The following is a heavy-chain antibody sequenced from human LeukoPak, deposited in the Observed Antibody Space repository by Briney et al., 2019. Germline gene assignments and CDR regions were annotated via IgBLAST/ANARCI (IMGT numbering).Heavy chain of an antibody. J-gene: IGHJ4*02. CDR2: IYYSGST. CDR1: GGSISSYY. V-gene: IGHV4-59*08. Sequence: SETLSLTCTVSGGSISSYYWSWIRQPPGKGLEWIGYIYYSGSTYYNPSLKSRVTISVDTSKNQFSLKLSSVTAADTAVYYCARTYDSSGYYYSSLDYWGQGTLVTISS. CDR3: ARTYDSSGYYYSSLDY. D-gene: IGHD3-22*01.